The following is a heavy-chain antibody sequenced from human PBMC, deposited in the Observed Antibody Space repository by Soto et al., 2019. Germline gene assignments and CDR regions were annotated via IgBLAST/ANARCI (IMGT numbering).Heavy chain of an antibody. Sequence: QVQLQESGPGLVKPSQTLSLTCTVSGGSISSGDYYWSWIRQPPGKGLEWIGYIYYSGSTYYNPSLKSRVTISVDTSKNQVSLKLSSVTAAATAVYYCARYGDYGDGMDVWGQGTTVTVSS. CDR2: IYYSGST. V-gene: IGHV4-30-4*01. D-gene: IGHD4-17*01. CDR1: GGSISSGDYY. J-gene: IGHJ6*02. CDR3: ARYGDYGDGMDV.